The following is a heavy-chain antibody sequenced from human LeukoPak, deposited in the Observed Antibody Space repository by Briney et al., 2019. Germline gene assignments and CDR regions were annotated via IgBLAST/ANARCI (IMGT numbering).Heavy chain of an antibody. CDR2: FDPEDGET. Sequence: ASVKVSCKVSGYTLTELSMHWVRQAPGKGRERMGGFDPEDGETIYAQKFQGRVTMTEDTSADTAYMELSSLRSEDTAVYYCATDLDYCSSTSCYIFDYWGQGTLVTVSS. CDR3: ATDLDYCSSTSCYIFDY. J-gene: IGHJ4*02. CDR1: GYTLTELS. V-gene: IGHV1-24*01. D-gene: IGHD2-2*02.